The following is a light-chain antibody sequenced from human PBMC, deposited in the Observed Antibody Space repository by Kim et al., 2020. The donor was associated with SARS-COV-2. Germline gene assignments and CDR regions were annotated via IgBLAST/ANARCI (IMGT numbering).Light chain of an antibody. CDR3: QQYDDSSSWT. J-gene: IGKJ1*01. CDR1: QSVSRNY. Sequence: PGERATISCRASQSVSRNYVAWYQQKPGQAPRLLIYGASTRATGIPDRFSGSGSGTDFSLTISRLEPGDFAVYYCQQYDDSSSWTFGQGTKVDIK. CDR2: GAS. V-gene: IGKV3-20*01.